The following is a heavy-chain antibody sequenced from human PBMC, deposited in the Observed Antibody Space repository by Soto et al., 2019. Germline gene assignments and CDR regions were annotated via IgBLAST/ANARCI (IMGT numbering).Heavy chain of an antibody. CDR3: AVTVAGPTAIGY. CDR2: INSDGNST. D-gene: IGHD6-19*01. CDR1: GYTFSIYC. V-gene: IGHV3-74*01. Sequence: EVQLVESGGGLVQPGGSLRLSCAASGYTFSIYCMHWVRQATEKGLVWVSSINSDGNSTIYADCVKGRFTISRDNAKNTLYLQMNSRIAEDTAVYYCAVTVAGPTAIGYWGQRTLVSVSS. J-gene: IGHJ4*02.